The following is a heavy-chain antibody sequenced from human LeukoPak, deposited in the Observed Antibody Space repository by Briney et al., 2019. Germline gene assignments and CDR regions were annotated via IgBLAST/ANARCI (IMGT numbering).Heavy chain of an antibody. CDR3: ARVSGYSYGPFYYYYYGMDV. CDR2: INPSGGST. Sequence: ASVKVSCKASGYTLTSYYMHWVRQAPGQGLEWMGIINPSGGSTSYAQKFQGRVTMTRDTSTSTVYTELSSLRSEDTAVYYCARVSGYSYGPFYYYYYGMDVWGQGTTVTVSS. D-gene: IGHD5-18*01. J-gene: IGHJ6*02. CDR1: GYTLTSYY. V-gene: IGHV1-46*01.